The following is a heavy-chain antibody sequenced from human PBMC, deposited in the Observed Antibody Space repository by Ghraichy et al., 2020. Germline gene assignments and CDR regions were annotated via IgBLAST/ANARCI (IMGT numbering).Heavy chain of an antibody. Sequence: SGPTLVKPTQTLTLTCTFSGISLSNSGVGVGWIRQPPGKALEWLALIYWDDDKRYSPSLKSRLTITKDTSKNQVVLTMTNMDPVDTATYYCAHRGWAIFGLDYYYYGMGVWGQGTTVTVSS. CDR1: GISLSNSGVG. D-gene: IGHD3-3*01. CDR3: AHRGWAIFGLDYYYYGMGV. V-gene: IGHV2-5*02. CDR2: IYWDDDK. J-gene: IGHJ6*02.